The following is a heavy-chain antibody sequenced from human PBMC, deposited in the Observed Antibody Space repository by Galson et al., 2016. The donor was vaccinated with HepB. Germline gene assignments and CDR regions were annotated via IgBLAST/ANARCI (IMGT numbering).Heavy chain of an antibody. CDR3: AVRYSSIWYFQH. Sequence: SLRLSCAASGFTFSDTAMHWVRQASGKGLEWVSAMSDSGGSTYYADSVKGRFTISRDNSKNTLYLQMNSLGAEDTAIYYCAVRYSSIWYFQHWGRGTLVSVSS. D-gene: IGHD6-13*01. CDR2: MSDSGGST. V-gene: IGHV3-23*01. J-gene: IGHJ1*01. CDR1: GFTFSDTA.